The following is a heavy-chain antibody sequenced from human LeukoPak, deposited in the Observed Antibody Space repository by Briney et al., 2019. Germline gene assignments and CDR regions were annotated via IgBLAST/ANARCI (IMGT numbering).Heavy chain of an antibody. Sequence: PGGSLRLSCAASGFTFGDYAMHWVRQAPGKGLEWVSGIDWNGGNIGYADSVKGRFTISRDNAKNSLYLQMNSLIIEDTASYYCAKSLGGWFGGLDYWGQGTLVTVSS. CDR2: IDWNGGNI. D-gene: IGHD3-10*01. CDR3: AKSLGGWFGGLDY. J-gene: IGHJ4*02. V-gene: IGHV3-9*01. CDR1: GFTFGDYA.